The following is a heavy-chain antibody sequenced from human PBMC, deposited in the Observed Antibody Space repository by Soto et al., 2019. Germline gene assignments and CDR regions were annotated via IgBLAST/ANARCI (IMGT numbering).Heavy chain of an antibody. J-gene: IGHJ4*02. V-gene: IGHV3-48*04. D-gene: IGHD3-9*01. Sequence: DVQLVESGGGLVQPGGSLRLSCVASEFSFSSYSMVWVRQAPGKGLEWIAYIFVTSTPIYYADSVRGRFSVSRDNTQNSLFLLMNSLRAEDTAIYYCARDADWAFGYWGQGTQVIVSS. CDR3: ARDADWAFGY. CDR2: IFVTSTPI. CDR1: EFSFSSYS.